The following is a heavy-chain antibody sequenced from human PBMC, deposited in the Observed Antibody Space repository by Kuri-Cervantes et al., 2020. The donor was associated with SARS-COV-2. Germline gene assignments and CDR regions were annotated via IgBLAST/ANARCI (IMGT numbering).Heavy chain of an antibody. V-gene: IGHV3-23*01. CDR3: AKQPTVVAATNWFDP. D-gene: IGHD2-15*01. CDR2: ISGSGGST. CDR1: GFTFSDYY. J-gene: IGHJ5*02. Sequence: GESLKISCAASGFTFSDYYMSWIRQAPGKGLEWVSAISGSGGSTYYADSVKGRFTISRDNSKNTLYLQMNSLRAEDTAVYYCAKQPTVVAATNWFDPWGQGTLVTVSS.